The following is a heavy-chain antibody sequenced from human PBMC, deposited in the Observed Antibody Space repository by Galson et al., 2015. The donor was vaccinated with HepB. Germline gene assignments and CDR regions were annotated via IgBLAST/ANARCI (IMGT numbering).Heavy chain of an antibody. Sequence: SLRLSRAASGFTFSSYDMHWVRQATGKGLEWVSAIGTAGDTYYPGSVKGRFTISRENAKNSLYLQMNSLRAGDTAVYYCARGDYYGSGSYYKPGMDVWGQGTTVTVSS. CDR3: ARGDYYGSGSYYKPGMDV. J-gene: IGHJ6*02. D-gene: IGHD3-10*01. V-gene: IGHV3-13*04. CDR1: GFTFSSYD. CDR2: IGTAGDT.